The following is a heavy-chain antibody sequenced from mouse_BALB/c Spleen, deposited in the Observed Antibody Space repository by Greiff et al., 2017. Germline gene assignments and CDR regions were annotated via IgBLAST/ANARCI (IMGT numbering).Heavy chain of an antibody. CDR1: GFTFSSYA. Sequence: EVMLVESGGGLVKPGGSLKLSCAASGFTFSSYAMSWVRQAPEKGLEWVAYISSGSSTIYYADTVKGRFTISRDNPKNTLFLQMTSLRSEDTAMYYCARSHDGSSPFAYWGQGTLVTVSA. D-gene: IGHD1-1*01. CDR2: ISSGSSTI. J-gene: IGHJ3*01. CDR3: ARSHDGSSPFAY. V-gene: IGHV5-17*02.